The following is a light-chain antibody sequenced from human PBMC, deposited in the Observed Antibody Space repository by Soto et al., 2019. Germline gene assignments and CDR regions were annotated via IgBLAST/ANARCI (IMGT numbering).Light chain of an antibody. J-gene: IGKJ3*01. Sequence: DIQMTQSPSSLSASVGDRVTITCRASQTISNYLNWYQQKPGKAPNLLIFATSTLQTGVPSRFSGSGSGPDFTLAISSLQSEDVATYYCQQSYSIPFTFGPGTKVDI. CDR2: ATS. CDR1: QTISNY. V-gene: IGKV1-39*01. CDR3: QQSYSIPFT.